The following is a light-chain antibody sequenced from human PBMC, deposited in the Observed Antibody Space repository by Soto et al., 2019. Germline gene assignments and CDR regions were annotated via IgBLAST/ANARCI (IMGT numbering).Light chain of an antibody. CDR1: QSVSSSY. CDR3: QQRRNWQVT. CDR2: GAS. J-gene: IGKJ5*01. Sequence: IVLTNSPGTLSLSPVERATLSCMASQSVSSSYLAWYQQKPGQAPRLLIYGASSRATGIPDRFSGSGSGTDFTLPISRLEPEDFAVYYCQQRRNWQVTFGQGTRLDI. V-gene: IGKV3D-20*02.